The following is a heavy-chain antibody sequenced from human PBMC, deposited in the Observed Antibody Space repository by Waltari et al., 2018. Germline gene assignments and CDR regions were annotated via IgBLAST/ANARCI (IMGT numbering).Heavy chain of an antibody. CDR1: GCSLREPG. D-gene: IGHD5-12*01. CDR2: IRSKADGGTI. V-gene: IGHV3-15*01. Sequence: EVQLVESGGGLVKPGGSLRLSCAASGCSLREPGMTWVRLAPGKGLEWVGRIRSKADGGTIDYAAPVKGRFTFSRDDSKTTLYMQLNSLKDEDTAVYYCTTDRRRGYDPQFDYWGQGTLVTVSS. J-gene: IGHJ4*02. CDR3: TTDRRRGYDPQFDY.